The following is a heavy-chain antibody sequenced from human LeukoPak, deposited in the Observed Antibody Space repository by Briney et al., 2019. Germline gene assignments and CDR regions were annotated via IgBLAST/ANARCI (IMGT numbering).Heavy chain of an antibody. J-gene: IGHJ6*04. CDR2: ISGSSGST. CDR3: AELGITMIGGV. CDR1: GFTFSTYA. D-gene: IGHD3-10*02. V-gene: IGHV3-23*01. Sequence: GGSLRLSCAASGFTFSTYAMSWVRQAPGKGLEWVSAISGSSGSTSYADSVKGRFTISRDNSKNTVYLQMNSLRAEDTAVYYCAELGITMIGGVWGKGTTVTISS.